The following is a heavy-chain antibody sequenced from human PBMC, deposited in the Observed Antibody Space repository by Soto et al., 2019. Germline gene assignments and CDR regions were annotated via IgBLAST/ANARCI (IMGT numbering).Heavy chain of an antibody. CDR2: IYYTGNT. CDR3: ARERFSSSWYLDY. D-gene: IGHD6-13*01. J-gene: IGHJ4*01. CDR1: GDSINNANYY. Sequence: SETLSLTSTVSGDSINNANYYWSWIRQHPGKGLEWIGYIYYTGNTYYNPSLKSRDTLSVETSKNQFSLTLNAVTAADAAVYFCARERFSSSWYLDYWG. V-gene: IGHV4-31*03.